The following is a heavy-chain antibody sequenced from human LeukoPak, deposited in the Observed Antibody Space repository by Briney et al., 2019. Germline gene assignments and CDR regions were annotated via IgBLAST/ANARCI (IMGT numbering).Heavy chain of an antibody. D-gene: IGHD3-22*01. CDR1: GFTFSSYG. CDR3: AEDQKGYYDTSPGGFDY. J-gene: IGHJ4*02. V-gene: IGHV3-30*18. CDR2: ISYDGSNK. Sequence: GGSLRLSCAASGFTFSSYGMHWVRQAPGKALEWVPVISYDGSNKYYADSVKRRFTISRDNSKNTLYLQMNSLRAEDTAVYYCAEDQKGYYDTSPGGFDYWGQGTLVTVSS.